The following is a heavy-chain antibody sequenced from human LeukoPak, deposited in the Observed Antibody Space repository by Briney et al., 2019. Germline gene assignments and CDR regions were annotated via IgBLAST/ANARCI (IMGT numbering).Heavy chain of an antibody. J-gene: IGHJ6*02. CDR2: INWNGGGT. Sequence: GRSRRLSCAATGFSFKDYCMHWVRQPLGGGRGWVSSINWNGGGTDYADAVKGRFTISRDNAKNSLYLQLSSLRPEDTALYYCAKHMRATNTYSFFGLDVWGQGTTVTVSS. CDR3: AKHMRATNTYSFFGLDV. V-gene: IGHV3-9*01. CDR1: GFSFKDYC. D-gene: IGHD1-26*01.